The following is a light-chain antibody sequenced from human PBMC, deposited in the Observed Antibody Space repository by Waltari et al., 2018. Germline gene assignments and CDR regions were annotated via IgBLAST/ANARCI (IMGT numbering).Light chain of an antibody. J-gene: IGKJ4*01. Sequence: DIVMTKITLSAPVTLGQPASIPCSSSQSRVQSDGNTYLSWLQQRPGQPPRLLIYKISNRLSGVPDRFSGSGAGTEFTLKISRVETEDVGVYFCMQATQFPLTFGGGTKVEIK. CDR3: MQATQFPLT. V-gene: IGKV2-24*01. CDR2: KIS. CDR1: QSRVQSDGNTY.